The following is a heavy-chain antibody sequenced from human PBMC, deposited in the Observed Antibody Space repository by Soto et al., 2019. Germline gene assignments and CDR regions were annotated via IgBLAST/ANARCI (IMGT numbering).Heavy chain of an antibody. CDR3: ASRQGQWLAYDY. Sequence: PSETLSLTCTVSGGSISSYYWSWIRQPPGKGLEWIGYIYYSGSTNYNPSLKSRVTISVDTSKNQFSLKLSSVTAADTAVYYCASRQGQWLAYDYWGQGTLVTVSS. J-gene: IGHJ4*02. CDR1: GGSISSYY. CDR2: IYYSGST. D-gene: IGHD6-19*01. V-gene: IGHV4-59*01.